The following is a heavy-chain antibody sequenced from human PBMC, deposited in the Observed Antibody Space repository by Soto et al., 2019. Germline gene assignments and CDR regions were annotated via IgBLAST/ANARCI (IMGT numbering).Heavy chain of an antibody. CDR2: IYFSGTT. D-gene: IGHD4-17*01. V-gene: IGHV4-61*01. CDR1: GGSVSSDSYY. J-gene: IGHJ4*02. Sequence: QVQLQESGPRLVQPSETLSFTCSVSGGSVSSDSYYWSWIRQPPGAGLEWIGYIYFSGTTNYNPSLESRVTILVDSSKNQFSLKLSSVTAADTAVYYCARSPDSGDYVDYWGQGTLVAVSS. CDR3: ARSPDSGDYVDY.